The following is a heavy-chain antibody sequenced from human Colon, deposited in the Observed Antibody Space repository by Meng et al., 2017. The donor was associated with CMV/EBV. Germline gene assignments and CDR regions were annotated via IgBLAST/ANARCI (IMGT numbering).Heavy chain of an antibody. CDR2: INHSGST. CDR3: ARVGGRYNTLGGMDV. D-gene: IGHD3-16*01. Sequence: GSLRLSCAVYGGSFSGYYWSWIRQPPGKGLEWIGEINHSGSTNYNPSLKSRVTISVDTSKNQFSLKLSSVTTADTAMYYCARVGGRYNTLGGMDVWGQGTTVTVSS. CDR1: GGSFSGYY. J-gene: IGHJ6*02. V-gene: IGHV4-34*01.